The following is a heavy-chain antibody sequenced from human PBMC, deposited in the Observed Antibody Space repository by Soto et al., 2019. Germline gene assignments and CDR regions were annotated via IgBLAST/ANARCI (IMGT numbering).Heavy chain of an antibody. D-gene: IGHD2-8*02. V-gene: IGHV3-9*01. CDR2: ISWNSGTI. Sequence: EVQLVESGGGLVQPGRSLRLSCGASGFTFDEYGMHWVRQAPGKGLEWVSGISWNSGTIGYADSVKGRFTISRDNAKNSLYLQMSGMRAEDTALYYCAKSTGGTANGMDVWGQGTTVTVSS. J-gene: IGHJ6*02. CDR3: AKSTGGTANGMDV. CDR1: GFTFDEYG.